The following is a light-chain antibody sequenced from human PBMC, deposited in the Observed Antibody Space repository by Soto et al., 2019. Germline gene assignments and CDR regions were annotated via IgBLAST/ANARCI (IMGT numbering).Light chain of an antibody. CDR2: AAS. V-gene: IGKV1-39*01. Sequence: DIQLTQSPSSLSSSVGYIFTITCPSSQSISSYFNCYQQQPGQAPKLLIYAASSLQSGVPSSFSGSGSGTDFTLTISSLQPEDFATYYRQQSYSTISFGQGTRLEIK. J-gene: IGKJ5*01. CDR1: QSISSY. CDR3: QQSYSTIS.